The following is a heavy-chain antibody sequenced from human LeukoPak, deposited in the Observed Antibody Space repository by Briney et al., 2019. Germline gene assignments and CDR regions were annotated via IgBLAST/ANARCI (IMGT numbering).Heavy chain of an antibody. CDR3: ARGGNSGSLDY. V-gene: IGHV3-74*01. J-gene: IGHJ4*02. CDR1: GFTFSSYW. CDR2: INGDGRNI. Sequence: GGSLRLSCVASGFTFSSYWMHWVRQDPRKGLVWVSRINGDGRNINYADSVRGRFTISRDNAKNTLYLQMNTLRVEDTAVYYCARGGNSGSLDYWGQGTLVTVSS. D-gene: IGHD3-22*01.